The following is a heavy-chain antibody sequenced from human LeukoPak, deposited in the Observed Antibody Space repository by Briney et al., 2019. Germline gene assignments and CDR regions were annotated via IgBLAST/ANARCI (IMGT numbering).Heavy chain of an antibody. V-gene: IGHV3-48*01. Sequence: PGGSLRLSCTASGFTFSSHSMSWVRQAPGRGLEWVSFISDDTYTIHYADSVRGRFTVSRDNAKNSLYLQVSSLRAEDTAVYYCAKTCWPPSDAFDIWGQGTMFTVSS. CDR1: GFTFSSHS. CDR3: AKTCWPPSDAFDI. J-gene: IGHJ3*02. CDR2: ISDDTYTI.